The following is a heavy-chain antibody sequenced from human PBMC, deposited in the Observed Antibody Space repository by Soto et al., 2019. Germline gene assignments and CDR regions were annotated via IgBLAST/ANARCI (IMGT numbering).Heavy chain of an antibody. Sequence: EVQLVESGGGLVQPGGSLRLSCAASGFTVSSDYMSWVRQAPGKGLEWVSVIYSGGSTYYADSVKGRFTISRDNSKNTLYLQMNSLRAEDTAVYYCAREGTPPDPFDYWGQGTLVTVSS. V-gene: IGHV3-66*01. D-gene: IGHD3-10*01. J-gene: IGHJ4*02. CDR2: IYSGGST. CDR3: AREGTPPDPFDY. CDR1: GFTVSSDY.